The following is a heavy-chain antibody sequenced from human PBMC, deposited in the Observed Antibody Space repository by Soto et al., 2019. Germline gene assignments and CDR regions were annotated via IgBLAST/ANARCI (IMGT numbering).Heavy chain of an antibody. V-gene: IGHV1-46*01. D-gene: IGHD3-10*01. CDR1: GYTFTRYY. J-gene: IGHJ4*02. Sequence: ASVKVSCKASGYTFTRYYIHWVRQAPGQGLEWMGILNPSAGSTSYAQKFQDRVIMTRDTSTSTVYMEMSSLRSEDTAVFYCATGLLTPMVWYYFDYWGRGTLVTVS. CDR3: ATGLLTPMVWYYFDY. CDR2: LNPSAGST.